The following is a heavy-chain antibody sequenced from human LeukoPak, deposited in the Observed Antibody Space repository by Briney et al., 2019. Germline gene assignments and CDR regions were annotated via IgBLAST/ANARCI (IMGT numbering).Heavy chain of an antibody. CDR3: AKILYSSNIDY. CDR2: IFYTGRS. CDR1: GGSISSVSYY. V-gene: IGHV4-39*07. J-gene: IGHJ4*02. Sequence: SETLTLTCTVSGGSISSVSYYWGWIRQPPGKGLECIGSIFYTGRSYYNPSLKRRVTISVGTSKNQFSLKLSSVTAADTAVYYCAKILYSSNIDYWGQGTLVTVSS. D-gene: IGHD6-19*01.